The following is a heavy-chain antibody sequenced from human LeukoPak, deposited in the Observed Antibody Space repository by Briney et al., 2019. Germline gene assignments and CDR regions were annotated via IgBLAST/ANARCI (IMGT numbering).Heavy chain of an antibody. V-gene: IGHV3-23*01. CDR2: ISGSGVST. CDR1: GFTFNSYA. Sequence: GGSLRLSCAASGFTFNSYAMSWVRQAPGKGLEWVSTISGSGVSTYYADSVKGRFTISRDNSRITLYLQMNSLRAEDTAVYSCAKDLPGFFDYWGQGTLVTVFS. J-gene: IGHJ4*02. CDR3: AKDLPGFFDY.